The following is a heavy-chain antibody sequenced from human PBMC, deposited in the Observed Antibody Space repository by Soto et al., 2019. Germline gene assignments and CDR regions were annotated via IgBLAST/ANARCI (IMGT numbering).Heavy chain of an antibody. CDR3: ARDYYYDSRGYPGAYYYGMDV. J-gene: IGHJ6*02. CDR2: IYYSGST. Sequence: SETLSLTCTVSGGSISSYYWSWIRQPPGKGLQWIGYIYYSGSTKFNPSLKSRVTISVDTSKNQISLKLSSVTAADTAIYYCARDYYYDSRGYPGAYYYGMDVGGQGTTVTVSS. D-gene: IGHD3-22*01. V-gene: IGHV4-59*01. CDR1: GGSISSYY.